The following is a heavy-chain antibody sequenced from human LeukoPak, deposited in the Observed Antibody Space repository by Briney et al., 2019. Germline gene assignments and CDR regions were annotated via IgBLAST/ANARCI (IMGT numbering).Heavy chain of an antibody. D-gene: IGHD2-2*01. CDR3: ARDLRYCSSTSCYEGTNDAFDI. J-gene: IGHJ3*02. Sequence: GASVKVSCKASGYTFTSYHMHWVRQAPGQGLEWMGIINPSGGSTSYAQKFQGRVTMTRDTSTSTVYMELSSLRSEDTAVYYCARDLRYCSSTSCYEGTNDAFDIWGQGTMVTVSS. V-gene: IGHV1-46*03. CDR2: INPSGGST. CDR1: GYTFTSYH.